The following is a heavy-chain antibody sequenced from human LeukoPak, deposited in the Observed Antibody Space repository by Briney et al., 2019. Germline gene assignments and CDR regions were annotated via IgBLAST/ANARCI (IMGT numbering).Heavy chain of an antibody. V-gene: IGHV4-39*01. D-gene: IGHD3-22*01. CDR2: IYYSGTT. Sequence: SETLSLTCTVSGGSISSSSYYWGWIRQPPGKGLEWIASIYYSGTTYYNPSLKSRVTISADTSKNQFSLKPSSVTAADTAVYYCTSRGWIVGLVDYWGQGTLVTVSS. J-gene: IGHJ4*02. CDR1: GGSISSSSYY. CDR3: TSRGWIVGLVDY.